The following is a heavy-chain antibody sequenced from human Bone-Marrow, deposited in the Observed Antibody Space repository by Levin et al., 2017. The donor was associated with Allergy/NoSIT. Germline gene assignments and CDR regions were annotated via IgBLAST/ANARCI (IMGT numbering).Heavy chain of an antibody. D-gene: IGHD1-26*01. CDR3: AREPYIVGATHGDY. CDR1: GYTFTGYY. V-gene: IGHV1-2*02. J-gene: IGHJ4*02. Sequence: ASVKVSCKASGYTFTGYYMHWVRQAPGQGLEWMGWINPNSGGTNYAQKFQGRVTMTRDTSISTAYMELSRLRSDDTAVYYCAREPYIVGATHGDYWGQGTLVTVSS. CDR2: INPNSGGT.